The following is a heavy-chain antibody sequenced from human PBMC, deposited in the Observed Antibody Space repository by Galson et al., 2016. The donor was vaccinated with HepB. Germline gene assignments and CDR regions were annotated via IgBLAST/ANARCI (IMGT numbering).Heavy chain of an antibody. CDR3: ARERGYHDTSDAFDI. CDR2: IWYDGSNK. CDR1: GFPFRNYG. D-gene: IGHD3-22*01. J-gene: IGHJ3*02. V-gene: IGHV3-33*01. Sequence: SLRLSCAASGFPFRNYGMHWVRQAPGEGLEWVAVIWYDGSNKYYADSVKGRFTISRDNSKNTLYLQMNSLRAEDTAVYYCARERGYHDTSDAFDIWGQGTMVTVSS.